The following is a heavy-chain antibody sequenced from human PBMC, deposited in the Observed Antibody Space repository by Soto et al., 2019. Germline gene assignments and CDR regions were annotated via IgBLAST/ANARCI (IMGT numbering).Heavy chain of an antibody. CDR2: ISSSSSYI. V-gene: IGHV3-21*01. Sequence: PGGSLRLSCAASGFTFSSYGMNWVRQAPGKGLEWVSSISSSSSYIYYADSVKGRFTIPRDNAKNSLYLQMNSLRAEDTAVDYCPRDSLVPAAMLHLDWFYPWGQGTLVTVSS. CDR1: GFTFSSYG. J-gene: IGHJ5*02. CDR3: PRDSLVPAAMLHLDWFYP. D-gene: IGHD2-2*01.